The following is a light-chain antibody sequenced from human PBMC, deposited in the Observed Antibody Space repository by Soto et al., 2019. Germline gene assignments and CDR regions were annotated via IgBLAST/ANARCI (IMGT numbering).Light chain of an antibody. J-gene: IGKJ1*01. V-gene: IGKV1-5*01. CDR2: DAS. CDR3: QQFAISTT. CDR1: HNIERW. Sequence: IQMTQSPSTLSASVGDRVTITCRASHNIERWMAWYQQKPGKAPSLLIFDASTLHSGVPSRFSGSGSGADFTLTISSLQPDDFATYYCQQFAISTTFGQGTKVDIK.